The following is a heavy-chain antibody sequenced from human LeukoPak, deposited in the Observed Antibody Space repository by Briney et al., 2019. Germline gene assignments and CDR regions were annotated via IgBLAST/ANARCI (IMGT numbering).Heavy chain of an antibody. CDR1: GYTFTNYY. Sequence: GASVKVSCKASGYTFTNYYLLWIRQAPGQGLEWMGWINPNSGGTKYAQKFQGRVTMTRDTSISTAYMELNSLRSDDTAIYYCARDLGIAAPTDWGQGTLVTVSS. V-gene: IGHV1-2*02. CDR3: ARDLGIAAPTD. D-gene: IGHD6-6*01. CDR2: INPNSGGT. J-gene: IGHJ4*02.